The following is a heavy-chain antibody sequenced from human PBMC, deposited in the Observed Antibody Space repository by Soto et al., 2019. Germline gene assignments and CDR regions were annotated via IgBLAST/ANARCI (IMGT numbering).Heavy chain of an antibody. Sequence: PSETLSLTCTVSGGSISSYYWSWIRQPPGKGLEWIGYIYYSGSTNYNPSLKSRVTISVDTSKNQFSLKLSSVTAAETAVYYCARVFPLPSSSRNYYYGMDVWGQGTTVTVSS. J-gene: IGHJ6*02. D-gene: IGHD6-6*01. CDR2: IYYSGST. CDR1: GGSISSYY. V-gene: IGHV4-59*01. CDR3: ARVFPLPSSSRNYYYGMDV.